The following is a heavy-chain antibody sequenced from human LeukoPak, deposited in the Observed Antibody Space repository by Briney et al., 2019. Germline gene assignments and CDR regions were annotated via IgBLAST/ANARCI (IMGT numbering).Heavy chain of an antibody. D-gene: IGHD3-22*01. V-gene: IGHV3-23*01. J-gene: IGHJ4*02. CDR3: AKAPPIYYDSSGYYRPFSYFDY. CDR2: ISGSGGST. CDR1: GFTFSSYA. Sequence: PGGSLRLSCAASGFTFSSYAMSWVRQAPGKGLEWVSAISGSGGSTYYADSVKGRFTISRDNSKNTLYLQMNSLRAEDTAVYYCAKAPPIYYDSSGYYRPFSYFDYWGQGTLVTVSS.